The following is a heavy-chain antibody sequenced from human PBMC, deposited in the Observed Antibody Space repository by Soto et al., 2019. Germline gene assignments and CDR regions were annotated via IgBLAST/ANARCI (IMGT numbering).Heavy chain of an antibody. CDR3: ARLGAARRDYYYYMDV. CDR1: GGSISSYY. D-gene: IGHD6-6*01. V-gene: IGHV4-59*08. J-gene: IGHJ6*03. Sequence: ETLSLTCTVSGGSISSYYWSWIRQPPGKGLEWIGYIYYSGSTNYNPSLKSRVTISVDTSKNQFSLKLSSVTAADTAVYYCARLGAARRDYYYYMDVWGKGTTVTVSS. CDR2: IYYSGST.